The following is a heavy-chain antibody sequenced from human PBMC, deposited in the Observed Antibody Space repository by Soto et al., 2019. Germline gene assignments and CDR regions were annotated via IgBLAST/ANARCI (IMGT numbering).Heavy chain of an antibody. CDR1: GYTFTSYY. J-gene: IGHJ6*03. CDR3: ARDYLAARHYYYYYYMDV. Sequence: ASVKVSCKASGYTFTSYYMHWVRQAPGQGLEWMGISNPSGGSTSYAQKFQGRVTMTRDTSTSTVYMELSSLRSEDTAVYYCARDYLAARHYYYYYYMDVWGKGTTVTVSS. V-gene: IGHV1-46*03. CDR2: SNPSGGST. D-gene: IGHD6-6*01.